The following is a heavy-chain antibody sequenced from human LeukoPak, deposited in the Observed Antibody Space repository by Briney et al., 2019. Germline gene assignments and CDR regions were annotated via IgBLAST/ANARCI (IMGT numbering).Heavy chain of an antibody. CDR3: ARDWGSGSYYPYWYFDL. V-gene: IGHV4-59*11. D-gene: IGHD1-26*01. CDR2: IYYSGST. CDR1: GGSFSGHY. Sequence: SETLSLTCAVYGGSFSGHYWSWIRQPPGKGLEWIGYIYYSGSTNYNPSLKSRVTISVDTSKNQFSLKLSSVTAADTAVYYCARDWGSGSYYPYWYFDLWGRGTLVTVSS. J-gene: IGHJ2*01.